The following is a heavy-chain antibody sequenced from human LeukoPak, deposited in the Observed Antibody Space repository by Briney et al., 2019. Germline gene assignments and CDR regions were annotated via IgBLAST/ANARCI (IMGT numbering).Heavy chain of an antibody. CDR1: GFTFSSYS. D-gene: IGHD4-17*01. CDR2: ISSSSSTI. Sequence: GGSLRLSCAASGFTFSSYSMNWVRQAPGKGLEWVSYISSSSSTIYYADSVKGRFTISRDNAKNSLYLQMNSLRAEDTAVYYCAREHNDYGDYLDYWGQGTLVTVSS. CDR3: AREHNDYGDYLDY. V-gene: IGHV3-48*01. J-gene: IGHJ4*02.